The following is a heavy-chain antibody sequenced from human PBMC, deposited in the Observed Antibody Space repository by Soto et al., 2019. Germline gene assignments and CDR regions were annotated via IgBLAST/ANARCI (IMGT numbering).Heavy chain of an antibody. CDR2: ISDRGGST. Sequence: GVSLRLSCAASGFTFSNYAMSWVRQAPGKGLECVSAISDRGGSTYYADSVKGRFTISRDHSKNTLCLQMNSQRVEDTAVYHCAKDSNGWRLHDYWDQGILVTVSS. D-gene: IGHD6-25*01. J-gene: IGHJ4*02. CDR1: GFTFSNYA. V-gene: IGHV3-23*01. CDR3: AKDSNGWRLHDY.